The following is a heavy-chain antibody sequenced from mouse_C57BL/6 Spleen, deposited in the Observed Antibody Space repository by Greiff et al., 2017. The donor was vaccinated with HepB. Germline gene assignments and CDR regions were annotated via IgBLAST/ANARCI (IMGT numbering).Heavy chain of an antibody. Sequence: EVQGVESGGGLVKPGGSLKLSCAASGFTFSSYTMSWVRQTPEKRLEWVATISGGGGNTYYPDSVKGRFTISRDNAKNTLYLQRSSLRSEDTALYYCARQDSYFDYWGQSTTLTVSS. J-gene: IGHJ2*01. V-gene: IGHV5-9*01. CDR1: GFTFSSYT. CDR3: ARQDSYFDY. CDR2: ISGGGGNT.